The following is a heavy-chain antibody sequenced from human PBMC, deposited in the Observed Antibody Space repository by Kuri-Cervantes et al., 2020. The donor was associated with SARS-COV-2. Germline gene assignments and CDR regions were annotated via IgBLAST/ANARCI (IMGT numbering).Heavy chain of an antibody. J-gene: IGHJ4*02. CDR1: GGSISSSSYY. V-gene: IGHV4-61*01. CDR2: NYYSGST. D-gene: IGHD3-22*01. Sequence: CAVSGGSISSSSYYWSWIRQPPGKGLEWIGSNYYSGSTNYNPSLKSRVTISVDTSKNQFSLKLSSVTAADTAVYYCEKTYYYDSSGYFSRRPNCTFDYWGQGTLVTVSS. CDR3: EKTYYYDSSGYFSRRPNCTFDY.